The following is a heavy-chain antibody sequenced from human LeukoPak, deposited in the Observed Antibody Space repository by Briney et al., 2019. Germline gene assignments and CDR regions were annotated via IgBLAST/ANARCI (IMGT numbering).Heavy chain of an antibody. CDR2: IYYSGST. Sequence: PSETLSLTCVVSGGSISSRDYYWAWVRQPPGKGLEWIGSIYYSGSTLYNSSLKSRVTISVDTSKNQFSLKLSSVTAADTAVYYCARGRLRGWYGAFDIWGQGTMVTVSS. CDR3: ARGRLRGWYGAFDI. D-gene: IGHD6-19*01. J-gene: IGHJ3*02. CDR1: GGSISSRDYY. V-gene: IGHV4-39*07.